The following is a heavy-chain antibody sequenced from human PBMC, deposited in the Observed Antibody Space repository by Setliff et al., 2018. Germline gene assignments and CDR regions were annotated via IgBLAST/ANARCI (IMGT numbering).Heavy chain of an antibody. V-gene: IGHV4-38-2*02. CDR3: ASGTIAARPSYFDY. D-gene: IGHD6-6*01. Sequence: PSETLSLTCTVSGYSISSGYYWGWIRQPPGKGLEWIGSIYHSGSTNYNPSLRSRVTISVDTSKNQLSLKLSSVTAADTAVYYCASGTIAARPSYFDYWGQGTLVTVSS. CDR2: IYHSGST. CDR1: GYSISSGYY. J-gene: IGHJ4*02.